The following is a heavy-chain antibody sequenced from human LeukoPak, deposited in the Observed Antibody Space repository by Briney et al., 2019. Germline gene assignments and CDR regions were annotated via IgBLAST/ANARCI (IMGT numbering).Heavy chain of an antibody. CDR3: ARDQDYYDSSGYWNY. D-gene: IGHD3-22*01. V-gene: IGHV7-4-1*02. CDR2: INTNTGNP. Sequence: ASVKVSCKASGYTFTSYAMNWVRQAPGPGLEWMGWINTNTGNPTYAQGFTGRSVFSLDTSVSTAYLQISSLKAEDTAVYYCARDQDYYDSSGYWNYWGQGTLVTVSS. J-gene: IGHJ4*02. CDR1: GYTFTSYA.